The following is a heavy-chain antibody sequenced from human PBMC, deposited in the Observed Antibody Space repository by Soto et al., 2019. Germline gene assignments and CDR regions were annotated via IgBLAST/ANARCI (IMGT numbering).Heavy chain of an antibody. CDR3: ARGPDWNHYFDS. D-gene: IGHD1-1*01. CDR1: GGSISSGGYY. Sequence: QVQLQESGPGLVKPSQTLSLTCTVSGGSISSGGYYWSWIRQHPGKGLEWIGYIYYSRSTYYNPSLERRVTIPGGTSKNQCSLKLSSVTAVDTGVYYCARGPDWNHYFDSLGQGTLVTVSS. CDR2: IYYSRST. J-gene: IGHJ4*02. V-gene: IGHV4-31*03.